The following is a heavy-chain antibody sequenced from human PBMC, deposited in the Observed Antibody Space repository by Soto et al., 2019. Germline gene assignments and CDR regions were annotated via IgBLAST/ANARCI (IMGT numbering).Heavy chain of an antibody. D-gene: IGHD5-18*01. CDR1: GGSISSGGYY. V-gene: IGHV4-31*03. CDR3: ARERVYVDTAMGGAVDY. J-gene: IGHJ4*02. CDR2: IYYSGST. Sequence: QVQLQESGPGLVKPSQTLSLTCTVSGGSISSGGYYWSWIRQHPGKGLEWIGYIYYSGSTYYNPSLKSRVNIAVDTSKNQFSLKLSSVTAADTAVYYCARERVYVDTAMGGAVDYWGQGTLVTVSS.